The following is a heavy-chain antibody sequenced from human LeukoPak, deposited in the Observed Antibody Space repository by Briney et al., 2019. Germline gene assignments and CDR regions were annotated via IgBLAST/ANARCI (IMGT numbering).Heavy chain of an antibody. CDR1: GYSFTSDD. CDR2: MNPNSGNT. V-gene: IGHV1-8*01. Sequence: ASVKVSCKASGYSFTSDDINWVRQATGQGLEWMGWMNPNSGNTGYAQKFQGRVTMTRNTSISTTYMELSSLRSEDTAVYYCARGDVNYYGSGSYYYMDVWGKGTTVTVSS. J-gene: IGHJ6*03. D-gene: IGHD3-10*01. CDR3: ARGDVNYYGSGSYYYMDV.